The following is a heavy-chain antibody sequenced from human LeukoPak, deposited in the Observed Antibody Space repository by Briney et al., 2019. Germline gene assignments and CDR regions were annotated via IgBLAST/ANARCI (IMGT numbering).Heavy chain of an antibody. CDR2: ISSTSSYI. Sequence: GGSLRLSCAASGFIFNSYSMNWVRQAPGKGLEWVPSISSTSSYIFYADSVKGRFTISRDNAKNSLYLQMNSLRAEDTAVYYCAFYYGSNAYYFDYWGQGTLVTVSS. CDR3: AFYYGSNAYYFDY. V-gene: IGHV3-21*01. D-gene: IGHD2-2*01. CDR1: GFIFNSYS. J-gene: IGHJ4*02.